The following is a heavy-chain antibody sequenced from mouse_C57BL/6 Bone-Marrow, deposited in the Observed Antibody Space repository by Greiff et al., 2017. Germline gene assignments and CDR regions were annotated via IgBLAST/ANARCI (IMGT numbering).Heavy chain of an antibody. V-gene: IGHV1-78*01. J-gene: IGHJ4*01. Sequence: QVQLQQSDAELVKPGASVKISCKVSGYTFTDHTIHWMKQRPDQGLEWIGYIYPRDGSTKYHEKFKGQATLTADKSASTAYMQLNSLTSEDSAVYFCARGYYEILSDGMDYGGQGTSGTVSS. CDR3: ARGYYEILSDGMDY. CDR1: GYTFTDHT. CDR2: IYPRDGST. D-gene: IGHD2-4*01.